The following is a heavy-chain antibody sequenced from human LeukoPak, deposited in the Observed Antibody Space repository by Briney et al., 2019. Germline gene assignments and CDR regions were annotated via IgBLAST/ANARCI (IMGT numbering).Heavy chain of an antibody. J-gene: IGHJ4*02. D-gene: IGHD3-16*01. CDR3: ARDDDVYGIDY. Sequence: GSLRLSCVVSGFTFSGNWMHWVRQGPGKGLMCVARIKKDGTYRDYADSVKGRFTISRNNAKNTLFPQMDSLRDEDTAVYYCARDDDVYGIDYWGQGTLVTVSS. V-gene: IGHV3-74*01. CDR2: IKKDGTYR. CDR1: GFTFSGNW.